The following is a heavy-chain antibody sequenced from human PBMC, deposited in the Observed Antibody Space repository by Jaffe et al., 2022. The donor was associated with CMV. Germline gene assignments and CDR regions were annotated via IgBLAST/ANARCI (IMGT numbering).Heavy chain of an antibody. CDR1: GLNFGPYW. CDR3: ATVWGALIPPLGYYFDH. CDR2: INQDTTER. D-gene: IGHD3-16*01. Sequence: EVHLVESGGGLVQPGESLRLSCVVSGLNFGPYWMSWVRQAPGKGLEWVASINQDTTERHYVDSVKGRFTISRDNAKTSLFLQMSSLRAEDTAVYYCATVWGALIPPLGYYFDHWGQGVLVTVSS. J-gene: IGHJ4*02. V-gene: IGHV3-7*03.